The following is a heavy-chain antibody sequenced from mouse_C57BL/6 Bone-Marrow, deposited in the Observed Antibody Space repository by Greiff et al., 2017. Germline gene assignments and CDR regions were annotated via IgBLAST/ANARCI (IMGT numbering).Heavy chain of an antibody. CDR1: GFSLSTFGMG. V-gene: IGHV8-8*01. CDR2: IWWDDDK. D-gene: IGHD2-3*01. Sequence: QVQLKESGPGILQPSPTLSLTCSFSGFSLSTFGMGVGWIRQPSGKGLEWLAPIWWDDDKYNNPALKSRLTISKDTSNNQVFLKIAYVDTADTATYCCARVDYDRFAYWGQGTLVTVSA. J-gene: IGHJ3*01. CDR3: ARVDYDRFAY.